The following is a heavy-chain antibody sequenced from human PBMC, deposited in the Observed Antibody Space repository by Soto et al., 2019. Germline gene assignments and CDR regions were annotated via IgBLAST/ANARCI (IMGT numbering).Heavy chain of an antibody. Sequence: ASVQVSCKASGYTFTSYYMHWVRQAPGQGLEWMGIINPSGGSASYAQKFQGRVTMTRDTSTSTVYMELSSLSSEDTAVYYCARDTDSPTAYAEHSYYYYYGMDVWGQGPTGT. J-gene: IGHJ6*02. V-gene: IGHV1-46*01. CDR1: GYTFTSYY. D-gene: IGHD2-21*01. CDR3: ARDTDSPTAYAEHSYYYYYGMDV. CDR2: INPSGGSA.